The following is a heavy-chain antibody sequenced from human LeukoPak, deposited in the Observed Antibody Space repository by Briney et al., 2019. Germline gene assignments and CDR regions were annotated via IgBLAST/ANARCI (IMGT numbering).Heavy chain of an antibody. CDR1: GFTFSSYG. CDR3: AKDLSLADTYYYDSSGYLRGYYFDY. V-gene: IGHV3-30*18. J-gene: IGHJ4*02. CDR2: ISYDGSNK. Sequence: PGGSLRLSCAASGFTFSSYGIHWVRQAPGKGLEWVAVISYDGSNKYYADSVKGRFTVSRDNSKNTLYLQLNSLRAEDTAVYYCAKDLSLADTYYYDSSGYLRGYYFDYWGQGTLVTVSS. D-gene: IGHD3-22*01.